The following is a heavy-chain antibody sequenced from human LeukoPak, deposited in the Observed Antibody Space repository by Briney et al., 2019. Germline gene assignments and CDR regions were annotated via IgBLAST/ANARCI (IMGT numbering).Heavy chain of an antibody. CDR3: ARDLGWQLYVPLDY. V-gene: IGHV3-21*01. CDR2: ISSSGSYT. Sequence: GGSLRLSCAASGFTFSSYSMNWVRQAPGKGLEWVSSISSSGSYTYYADSVKGRFTISRDNAKNSLYLQMNSLRAEDTAVYYCARDLGWQLYVPLDYWGQGTLVTASS. D-gene: IGHD1-26*01. CDR1: GFTFSSYS. J-gene: IGHJ4*02.